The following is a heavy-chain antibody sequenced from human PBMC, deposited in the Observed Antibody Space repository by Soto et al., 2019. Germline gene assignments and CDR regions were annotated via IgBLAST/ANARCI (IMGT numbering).Heavy chain of an antibody. CDR2: MYCNGVT. CDR3: RRQPSRQRVDD. D-gene: IGHD6-25*01. Sequence: SETLSLTCIVSGSTISRSCYYWGWIRQPTGKCLEWSVSMYCNGVTYYFPSLKSRRTITVDMYANLFSLKQISVTAADPAVYYCRRQPSRQRVDDWAQGTQVTVSS. J-gene: IGHJ4*02. CDR1: GSTISRSCYY. V-gene: IGHV4-39*01.